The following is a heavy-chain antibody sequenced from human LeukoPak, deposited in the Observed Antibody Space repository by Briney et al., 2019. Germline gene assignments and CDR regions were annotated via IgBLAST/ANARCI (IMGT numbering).Heavy chain of an antibody. CDR2: IRYDGSNK. J-gene: IGHJ4*02. CDR3: ARVMLPYGSGSYFDY. Sequence: GGSLRLSCAASGFTFSSYGMHWVRQAPGKGLEWVAFIRYDGSNKYYADSVKGRFTISRDNTKNTLYLQMNSLRAEDTAVYYCARVMLPYGSGSYFDYWGQGTLVTVSS. CDR1: GFTFSSYG. V-gene: IGHV3-30*02. D-gene: IGHD3-10*01.